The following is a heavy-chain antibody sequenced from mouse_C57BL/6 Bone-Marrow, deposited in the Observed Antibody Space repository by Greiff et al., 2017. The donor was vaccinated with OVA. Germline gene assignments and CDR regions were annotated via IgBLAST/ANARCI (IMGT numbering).Heavy chain of an antibody. J-gene: IGHJ2*01. Sequence: QVQLKESGAELARPGASVKMSCKASGYTFTSYTMHWVKQRPGQGLEWIGYINPSSGYTKYNQKFKDKATLTADKSSSTAYMQLSSLTSEDSAVYYCARKGILLRFPFDYWGQGTTLTVSS. D-gene: IGHD1-1*01. CDR2: INPSSGYT. V-gene: IGHV1-4*01. CDR3: ARKGILLRFPFDY. CDR1: GYTFTSYT.